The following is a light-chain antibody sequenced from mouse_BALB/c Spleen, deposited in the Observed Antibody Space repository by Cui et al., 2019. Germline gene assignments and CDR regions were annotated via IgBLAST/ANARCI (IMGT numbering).Light chain of an antibody. CDR3: LQYDEFPYT. CDR1: QYINSY. J-gene: IGKJ2*01. Sequence: DIKMTQSPSSMYASLGERVTITCKASQYINSYLSWFQQKPGKSPKTLIYRANRLVDGVPSRFSVSGSGQDYSLTISSLEYEDMGIYYCLQYDEFPYTFGGGTKLEIK. V-gene: IGKV14-111*01. CDR2: RAN.